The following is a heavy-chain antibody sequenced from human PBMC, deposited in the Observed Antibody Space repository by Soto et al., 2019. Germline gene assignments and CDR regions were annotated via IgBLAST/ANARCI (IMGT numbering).Heavy chain of an antibody. Sequence: EVQLVESGGGLVQPGGSLRLSCAASGFTFSSYWMSWVRQAPGKGLEWVANIKQDGSEKYYVDSVKGRFTISRDNAKNSLYLQMNSLRAEDTAVYYCARSCSSTSCPFDYWGQGILVTVSS. D-gene: IGHD2-2*01. CDR3: ARSCSSTSCPFDY. V-gene: IGHV3-7*03. J-gene: IGHJ4*02. CDR2: IKQDGSEK. CDR1: GFTFSSYW.